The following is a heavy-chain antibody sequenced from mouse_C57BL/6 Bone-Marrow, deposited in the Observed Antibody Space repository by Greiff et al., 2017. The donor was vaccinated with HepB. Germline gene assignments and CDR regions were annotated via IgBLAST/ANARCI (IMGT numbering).Heavy chain of an antibody. V-gene: IGHV1-76*01. CDR1: GYTFTDYY. D-gene: IGHD2-4*01. Sequence: QVQLQQSGAELVRPGASVKLSCKASGYTFTDYYINWVKQRPGQGLEWIARIYPGSGNTYYNEKFKGKATLTAEKSSSTAYMQLSSLTSEDSAVYFCARRHDYDPRPLAMDYWGQGTSVTVSS. CDR3: ARRHDYDPRPLAMDY. J-gene: IGHJ4*01. CDR2: IYPGSGNT.